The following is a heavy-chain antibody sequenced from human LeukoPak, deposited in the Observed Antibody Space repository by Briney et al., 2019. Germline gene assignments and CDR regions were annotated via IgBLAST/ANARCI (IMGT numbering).Heavy chain of an antibody. CDR1: GFTFSSYW. J-gene: IGHJ3*02. CDR3: ARPTTVTTISADAFDI. CDR2: INTDGSST. D-gene: IGHD4-17*01. Sequence: SGGSLRLSCAASGFTFSSYWMHWVRQAPGKGLVWVLRINTDGSSTSYADSVKGRFTIPKDNAKNTLYLQMNSLRAEDSSVYYCARPTTVTTISADAFDIWGQGTMVTVSS. V-gene: IGHV3-74*01.